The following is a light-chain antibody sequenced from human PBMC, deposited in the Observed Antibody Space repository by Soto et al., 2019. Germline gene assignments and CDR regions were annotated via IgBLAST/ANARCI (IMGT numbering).Light chain of an antibody. CDR3: CACAAGGTLV. Sequence: QSVLTQPRSVSGSPGQTVTISCSGTSTDVGGYEYVSWYQQHPGKAPTLVIYHVTQRPSGVPDRFSASKSGTTASLAISGVQEEDEAGYFCCACAAGGTLVFGGGTQLTVL. CDR2: HVT. CDR1: STDVGGYEY. J-gene: IGLJ2*01. V-gene: IGLV2-11*01.